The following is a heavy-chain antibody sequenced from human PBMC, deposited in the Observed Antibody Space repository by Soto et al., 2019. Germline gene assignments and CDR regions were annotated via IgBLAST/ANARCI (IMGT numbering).Heavy chain of an antibody. J-gene: IGHJ3*02. V-gene: IGHV4-59*01. CDR3: ARDQAWLGPRLAFDI. CDR2: IYYSGST. CDR1: GGSISSYY. Sequence: SETLSLTXTVSGGSISSYYWSWIRQPPGKGLEWIGYIYYSGSTNYNPSLKSRVTISVDTSKNQFSLKLSSVTAADTAVYCCARDQAWLGPRLAFDIWGQGTMVTVSS. D-gene: IGHD6-19*01.